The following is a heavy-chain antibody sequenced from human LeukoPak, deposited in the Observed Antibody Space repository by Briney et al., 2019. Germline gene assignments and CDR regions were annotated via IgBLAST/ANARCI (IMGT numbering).Heavy chain of an antibody. CDR2: ITRSSSFL. D-gene: IGHD2-2*01. CDR1: GFTFSSYS. V-gene: IGHV3-21*01. J-gene: IGHJ4*02. Sequence: GGSLRLSCTASGFTFSSYSMNWVRQAPGKGLEWVSSITRSSSFLYYADSVKGRFTISRDNAKSSLYLQMSGLRAEDTAVCYCASEIPNLRYCSTTSCDYWGQGTLVTVSS. CDR3: ASEIPNLRYCSTTSCDY.